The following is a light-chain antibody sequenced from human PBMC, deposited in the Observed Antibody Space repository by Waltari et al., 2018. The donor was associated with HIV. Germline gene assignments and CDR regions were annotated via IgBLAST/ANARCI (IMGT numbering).Light chain of an antibody. CDR1: TSNIGTNI. V-gene: IGLV1-44*01. CDR3: AAWDDTLNGL. J-gene: IGLJ2*01. CDR2: SNN. Sequence: QSVLTQPPSASGTPGQNVTISCSGNTSNIGTNIVNWYQQFPGAAPKLLIYSNNQRPSWVPAQFSGSKSGTSASLAISGLQSEDEADYFCAAWDDTLNGLFGGGTKLTVL.